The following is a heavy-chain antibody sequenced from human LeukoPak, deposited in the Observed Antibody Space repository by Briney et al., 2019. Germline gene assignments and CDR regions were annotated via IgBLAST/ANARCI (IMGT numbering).Heavy chain of an antibody. CDR3: ARVITMVRGVIEWFDP. CDR1: GGSISSYY. J-gene: IGHJ5*02. V-gene: IGHV4-59*08. D-gene: IGHD3-10*01. Sequence: SETLSLTCTVSGGSISSYYWSWIRQPPGKGLEWIGYIHYSGSTNYNPSLKSRVTISVDTSKNQFSLKLSSVTAADTAVYYCARVITMVRGVIEWFDPWGQGTLVTVSS. CDR2: IHYSGST.